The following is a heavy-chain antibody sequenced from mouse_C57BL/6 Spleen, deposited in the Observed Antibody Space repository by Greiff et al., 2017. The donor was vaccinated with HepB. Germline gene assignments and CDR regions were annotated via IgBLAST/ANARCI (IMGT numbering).Heavy chain of an antibody. CDR2: INPNNGGT. V-gene: IGHV1-22*01. J-gene: IGHJ3*01. D-gene: IGHD1-1*01. Sequence: EVQLQESGPELVKPGASVKMSCKASGYTFTDYNMHWVKQSHGKSLEWIGYINPNNGGTSYNQKFKGKATLTVNKSSSTAYMELRSLTSEDSAVYYCAGLRYGGFAYWGQGTLVTVSA. CDR3: AGLRYGGFAY. CDR1: GYTFTDYN.